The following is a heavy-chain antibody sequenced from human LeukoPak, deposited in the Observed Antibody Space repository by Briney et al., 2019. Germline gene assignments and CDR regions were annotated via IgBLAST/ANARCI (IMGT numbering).Heavy chain of an antibody. CDR2: INPNSGGT. CDR1: GYTFTGYY. Sequence: LGASVKVSCKASGYTFTGYYMHWVRQAPGQGLEWMGWINPNSGGTNYAQKFQGRVTMTRDTSISTAYMELSRLRSDDTAVYYCARDNYDILTGYYNVDYWGQGTLVTVSS. D-gene: IGHD3-9*01. CDR3: ARDNYDILTGYYNVDY. V-gene: IGHV1-2*02. J-gene: IGHJ4*02.